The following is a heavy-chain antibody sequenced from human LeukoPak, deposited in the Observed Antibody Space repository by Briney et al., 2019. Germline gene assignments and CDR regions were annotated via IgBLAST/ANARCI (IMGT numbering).Heavy chain of an antibody. CDR2: VHPNSGGT. CDR1: GYTFTGYN. CDR3: ARTATPASDWLDP. Sequence: GASVKVSCKASGYTFTGYNMHWLRQAPGQGLEWMGWVHPNSGGTNYAQNFQGRVAMTRDTSISTVYMELSRLTSDDAAVYYCARTATPASDWLDPWGQGTLVTVSS. J-gene: IGHJ5*02. D-gene: IGHD2-2*01. V-gene: IGHV1-2*02.